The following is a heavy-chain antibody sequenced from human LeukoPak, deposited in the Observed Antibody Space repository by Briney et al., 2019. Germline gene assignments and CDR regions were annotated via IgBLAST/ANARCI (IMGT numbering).Heavy chain of an antibody. CDR1: GFTFSDYR. CDR3: ARARGGRTYSETGGYPVFDN. V-gene: IGHV3-48*03. J-gene: IGHJ4*02. D-gene: IGHD2-8*02. CDR2: ISNDLTTI. Sequence: GGSLRLSCAASGFTFSDYRMNWVRQAPGQGLEWISYISNDLTTIHYAASAMGRFTISRDNARNSLYLQMDSLRAEDTAVYFCARARGGRTYSETGGYPVFDNWGQGTLVTVSS.